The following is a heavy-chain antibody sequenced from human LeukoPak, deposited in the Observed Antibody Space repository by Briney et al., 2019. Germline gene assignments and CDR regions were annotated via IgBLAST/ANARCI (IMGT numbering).Heavy chain of an antibody. D-gene: IGHD1-26*01. V-gene: IGHV3-23*01. J-gene: IGHJ4*02. Sequence: GESLRLSCAASGFTFSSYAMSWVRQAPGKGLEWVSGISGSGGSTYYADSVKGRFTVSRDNSKNTLYLQMNSLRAEDTAVYYCAKDPVGAIIEAYFDYWGQGTLVTVSS. CDR2: ISGSGGST. CDR3: AKDPVGAIIEAYFDY. CDR1: GFTFSSYA.